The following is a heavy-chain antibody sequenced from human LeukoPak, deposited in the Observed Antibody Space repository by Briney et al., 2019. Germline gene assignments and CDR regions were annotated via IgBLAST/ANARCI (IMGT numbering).Heavy chain of an antibody. D-gene: IGHD6-13*01. J-gene: IGHJ4*02. CDR3: ARVGGSSWSANFDY. CDR1: GGSISSGGYY. Sequence: SETLSLTCTVSGGSISSGGYYWSWIRQHPGKGLEWIGYIYYSGSTYYNPPLKSRVTISVDTSKNQFSLKLSSVTAADTAVYYCARVGGSSWSANFDYWGQGTLVTVSS. CDR2: IYYSGST. V-gene: IGHV4-31*03.